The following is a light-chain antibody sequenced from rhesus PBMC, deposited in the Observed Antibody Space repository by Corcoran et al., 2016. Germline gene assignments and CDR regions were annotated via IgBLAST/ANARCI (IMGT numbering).Light chain of an antibody. CDR3: LQHYSYPYS. Sequence: DIQMTQSPSSLSASVGDTVTITCRASPGISSSLNWFQQKPGKDPQLLIYAASSLESGVPLRFSGSGPGTEITLNIRSLQPEVFATCYCLQHYSYPYSFGQGNKVEIK. CDR2: AAS. CDR1: PGISSS. V-gene: IGKV1-28*02. J-gene: IGKJ2*01.